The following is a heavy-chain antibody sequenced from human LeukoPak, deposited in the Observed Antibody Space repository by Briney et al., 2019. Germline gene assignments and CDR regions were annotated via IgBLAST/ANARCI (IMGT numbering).Heavy chain of an antibody. J-gene: IGHJ6*02. V-gene: IGHV4-31*02. D-gene: IGHD2-2*01. CDR1: Y. CDR3: ARERVVPAAIWGMDV. CDR2: IYYSGCT. Sequence: YWIGWVRQMPGKGLEWIGYIYYSGCTYYNPSLKSRVTISVDTSKNQFSLKLSSVTAADTAVYYCARERVVPAAIWGMDVWGQGTTVTVSS.